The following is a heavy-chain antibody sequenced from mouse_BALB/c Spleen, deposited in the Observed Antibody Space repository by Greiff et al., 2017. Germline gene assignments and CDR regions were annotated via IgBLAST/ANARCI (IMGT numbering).Heavy chain of an antibody. CDR1: GFTFNTYA. D-gene: IGHD1-1*01. V-gene: IGHV10-1*02. CDR3: VRLTVHWYFDV. CDR2: IRSKSNNYAT. Sequence: EVKLMESGGGLVQPKGSLKLSCAASGFTFNTYAMNWVRQAPGKGLEWVARIRSKSNNYATYYADSVKDRFTISRDDSQSMLYLQMNNLKTEDTAMYYCVRLTVHWYFDVWGAGTTVTVSS. J-gene: IGHJ1*01.